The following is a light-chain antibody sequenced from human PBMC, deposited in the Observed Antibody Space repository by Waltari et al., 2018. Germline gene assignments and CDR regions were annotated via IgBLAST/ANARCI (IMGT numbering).Light chain of an antibody. CDR3: LQDHHYPRT. V-gene: IGKV1-6*01. Sequence: IQMTQSPPPVSASVGDGVTIICRASQVIEHDLAWYQQKAGKAPNLLIYAASILQSEVPSRFSGSGSGTDFTLTISSLQPEDSATYYCLQDHHYPRTFGQGTKVTIK. CDR1: QVIEHD. CDR2: AAS. J-gene: IGKJ1*01.